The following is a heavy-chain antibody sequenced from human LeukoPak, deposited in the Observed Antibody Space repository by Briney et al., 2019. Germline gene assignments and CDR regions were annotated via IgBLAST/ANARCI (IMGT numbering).Heavy chain of an antibody. D-gene: IGHD3-22*01. V-gene: IGHV3-7*01. Sequence: GGSLRLSCAASGFTFRSYWMDWVRQAPGKGLEWVANIKQDGSEMYCVDSVKGRFTISRDNTKNSLFLHMSSLRVEDTAVYFCASSYFDNSLHAYDIWGQGTMVTVSS. CDR3: ASSYFDNSLHAYDI. CDR2: IKQDGSEM. CDR1: GFTFRSYW. J-gene: IGHJ3*02.